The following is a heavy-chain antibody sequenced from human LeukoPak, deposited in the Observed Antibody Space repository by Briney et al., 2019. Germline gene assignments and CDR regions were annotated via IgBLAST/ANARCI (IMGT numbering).Heavy chain of an antibody. V-gene: IGHV4-59*01. CDR1: GGSISQYF. CDR2: IYFSGIT. Sequence: PLETLSLTCTVSGGSISQYFWSWIRQPPGKGLEWIGFIYFSGITNFNPSLKSQVTISLDTSKNQFSLKLSSATAADTAVYYCARSRYGNYYYGMDVWGQGTTVTVSS. J-gene: IGHJ6*02. CDR3: ARSRYGNYYYGMDV. D-gene: IGHD3-3*01.